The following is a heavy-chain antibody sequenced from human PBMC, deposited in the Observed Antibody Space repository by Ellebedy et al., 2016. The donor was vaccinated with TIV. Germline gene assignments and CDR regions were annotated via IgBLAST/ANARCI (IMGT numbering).Heavy chain of an antibody. Sequence: SVKVSCXASGGTSSSYLITWVRQAPGQGLEWMGGIIPIFGTTHYAQKFQDRVTIIADAATSTAYMELNSLRSEDTAVYYCTWIAVAGSFSHSYSYGMDVWGQGTTVTVSS. CDR2: IIPIFGTT. D-gene: IGHD6-19*01. CDR3: TWIAVAGSFSHSYSYGMDV. V-gene: IGHV1-69*13. CDR1: GGTSSSYL. J-gene: IGHJ6*02.